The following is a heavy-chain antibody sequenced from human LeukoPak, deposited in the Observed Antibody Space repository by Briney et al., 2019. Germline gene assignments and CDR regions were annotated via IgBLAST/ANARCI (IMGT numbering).Heavy chain of an antibody. D-gene: IGHD1-26*01. CDR2: INHSGST. J-gene: IGHJ4*02. CDR3: ARGIPRGSYYVYFDY. V-gene: IGHV4-38-2*02. CDR1: GYSISSGYY. Sequence: SETLSLTCTVSGYSISSGYYWGWIRQPPGKGLEWIGNINHSGSTYYNPSLKSRVTISVDTSKNQSSLKLSSVTAADTAVYYCARGIPRGSYYVYFDYWGQGTLVTVSA.